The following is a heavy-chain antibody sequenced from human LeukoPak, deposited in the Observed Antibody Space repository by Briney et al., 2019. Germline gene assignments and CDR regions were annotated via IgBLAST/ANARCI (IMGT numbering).Heavy chain of an antibody. CDR3: ARGRQWLANEFDY. D-gene: IGHD6-19*01. CDR2: IYYSGST. Sequence: SETLSLTCAVYGGSFSGYYWSWIRQPPGKGLEWIGYIYYSGSTNYNPSLKSRVTISVDTSKNQFSLRLSSVTAADTAVYYCARGRQWLANEFDYWGQGTLVTVSS. J-gene: IGHJ4*02. V-gene: IGHV4-59*01. CDR1: GGSFSGYY.